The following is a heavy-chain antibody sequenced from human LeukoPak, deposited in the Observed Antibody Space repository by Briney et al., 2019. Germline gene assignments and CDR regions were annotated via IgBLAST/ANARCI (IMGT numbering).Heavy chain of an antibody. Sequence: GGSLRLSCAASGFAFSTYAMNWVRQAPGKGLEWVSAISGRGGSTYYADSVKGRFTISRDNSKNTLNLQMNSLTVADTAVYHCARSSRGGHDYWGRGTLVTVSS. V-gene: IGHV3-23*01. D-gene: IGHD5-12*01. J-gene: IGHJ4*02. CDR2: ISGRGGST. CDR3: ARSSRGGHDY. CDR1: GFAFSTYA.